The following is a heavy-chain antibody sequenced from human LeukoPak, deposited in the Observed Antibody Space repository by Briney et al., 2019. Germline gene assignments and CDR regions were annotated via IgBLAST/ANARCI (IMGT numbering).Heavy chain of an antibody. V-gene: IGHV1-46*01. Sequence: ASVKVSCKASGYTFTSYYMHWVQQAPGQGLEWMGMINPGGGSTTYAQKLQGRVTMARDTSTSTVYMELSSLRSEDTAVYYCASSQLIAAAGTDYYFGMDVRGQGTTVTVSS. D-gene: IGHD6-13*01. J-gene: IGHJ6*02. CDR2: INPGGGST. CDR1: GYTFTSYY. CDR3: ASSQLIAAAGTDYYFGMDV.